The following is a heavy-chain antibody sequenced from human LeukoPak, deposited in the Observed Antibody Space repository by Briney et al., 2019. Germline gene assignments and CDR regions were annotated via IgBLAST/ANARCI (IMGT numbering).Heavy chain of an antibody. V-gene: IGHV3-30*04. CDR3: ARGGISRPYYFDS. CDR2: ISYDGSKK. Sequence: PGGSLRLSCGASGFSFSSYAMHWVRQAPGKGLEWVAVISYDGSKKYCAESVKGRFTISRDNSKNTLYLQMNGLRAEDTAVYFCARGGISRPYYFDSWGQGTLVTVSS. CDR1: GFSFSSYA. J-gene: IGHJ4*02.